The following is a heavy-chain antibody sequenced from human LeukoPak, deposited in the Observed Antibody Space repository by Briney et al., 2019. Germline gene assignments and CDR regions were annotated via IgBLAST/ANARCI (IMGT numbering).Heavy chain of an antibody. V-gene: IGHV3-73*01. Sequence: PGGSLRLSCADSGFTFSGSAMHWVRQASGKGLEWVGRIRSKANSYATAYAASVKGRFTISRDDSKNTAYLQMNSLKTEDTAVYYCTREYYYGSGSYPRTNDYWGQGTLVTVSS. J-gene: IGHJ4*02. CDR3: TREYYYGSGSYPRTNDY. D-gene: IGHD3-10*01. CDR1: GFTFSGSA. CDR2: IRSKANSYAT.